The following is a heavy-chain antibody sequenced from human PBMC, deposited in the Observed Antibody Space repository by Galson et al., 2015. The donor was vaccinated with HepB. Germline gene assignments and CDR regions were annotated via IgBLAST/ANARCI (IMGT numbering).Heavy chain of an antibody. CDR1: GYTLTELS. D-gene: IGHD6-13*01. J-gene: IGHJ3*02. V-gene: IGHV1-24*01. CDR3: ATVLGIAAAATGYAFDI. CDR2: FDPEDGET. Sequence: SVKVSCKVSGYTLTELSMHWVRQAPGKGLEWMGGFDPEDGETIYAQKFQGRVTMTEDTSTDTAYMELSSLRSEDTAVYYCATVLGIAAAATGYAFDIWGQGTRVTVSS.